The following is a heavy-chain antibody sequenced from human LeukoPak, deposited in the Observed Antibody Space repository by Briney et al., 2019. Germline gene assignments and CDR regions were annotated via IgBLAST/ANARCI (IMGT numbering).Heavy chain of an antibody. V-gene: IGHV4-61*03. Sequence: SETLSLTCTVSGDSVSNGNYYWSWLRQPPGKALEWIGYIYYTGKTYYNPSLEGRVTILVDTSRNHFSVKLSSVTAADTAVYYCARSQNYYGSGDYWSQGTLVTVST. CDR2: IYYTGKT. CDR3: ARSQNYYGSGDY. J-gene: IGHJ4*02. D-gene: IGHD3-10*01. CDR1: GDSVSNGNYY.